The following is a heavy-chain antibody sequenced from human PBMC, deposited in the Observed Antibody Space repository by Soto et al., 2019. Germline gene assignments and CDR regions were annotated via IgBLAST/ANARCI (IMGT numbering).Heavy chain of an antibody. CDR1: GYSISSGYY. D-gene: IGHD2-2*01. J-gene: IGHJ1*01. CDR3: XVGFCGSASCSREYFQH. V-gene: IGHV4-38-2*01. Sequence: SETLSLTCAVSGYSISSGYYWAWIRQPPGKGLEWIGTIYHSGSPFHSPSLKSRVTISVDTSKNRFSLKLRSVTAADTAVYYCXVGFCGSASCSREYFQHWGQGTLVTVSS. CDR2: IYHSGSP.